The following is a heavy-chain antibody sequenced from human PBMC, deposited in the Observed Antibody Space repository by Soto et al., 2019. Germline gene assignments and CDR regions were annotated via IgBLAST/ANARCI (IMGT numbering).Heavy chain of an antibody. V-gene: IGHV4-61*01. CDR3: ARVIRRLAARGYYYGMDV. CDR1: GGSVSSGSYY. D-gene: IGHD6-6*01. Sequence: SETLSLTCTVSGGSVSSGSYYWSWIRQPPGKGLEWIGYIYHSGSTNYNPSLKSRVTISVDTSKNQFSLKLSSVTAADTAVYYCARVIRRLAARGYYYGMDVWGQGTTVTVSS. J-gene: IGHJ6*02. CDR2: IYHSGST.